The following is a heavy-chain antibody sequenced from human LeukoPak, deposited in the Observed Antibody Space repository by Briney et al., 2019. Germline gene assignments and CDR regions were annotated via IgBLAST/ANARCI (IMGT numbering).Heavy chain of an antibody. CDR1: GGSFSGYY. V-gene: IGHV4-34*01. CDR3: ARGYSYGPYS. CDR2: INHSGCT. Sequence: ASETLSLTCAVYGGSFSGYYWSWIRQPPGKGLEWIGEINHSGCTNYNPSLKSRATISVDTSKNQFSLKLSSVTAADTAVYYCARGYSYGPYSWGQGTLVTVSS. D-gene: IGHD5-18*01. J-gene: IGHJ4*02.